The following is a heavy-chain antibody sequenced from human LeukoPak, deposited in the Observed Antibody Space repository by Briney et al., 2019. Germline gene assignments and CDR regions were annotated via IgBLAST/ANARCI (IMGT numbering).Heavy chain of an antibody. V-gene: IGHV4-39*07. CDR3: ARLTFCFDY. J-gene: IGHJ4*02. CDR1: GGSLSSSSYY. CDR2: IYYSGST. Sequence: PSETLSLTCTVSGGSLSSSSYYWGWIRPPPGEGLEWIGSIYYSGSTYSNTSLKSRGTISVDTSKKQFSRKLSAVTAAETAEYCCARLTFCFDYWGQGTRVTVSS.